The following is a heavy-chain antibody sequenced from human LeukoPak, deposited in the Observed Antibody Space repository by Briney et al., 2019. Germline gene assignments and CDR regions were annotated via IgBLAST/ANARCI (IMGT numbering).Heavy chain of an antibody. CDR3: ARDPGDCSNGVCYLFDY. Sequence: SETLSLTCSVSGGSISSGTYYWTWIRQPAGKGLEWIGRIYTSGSTDYHPSLRSRVTISVDTSKNQFSLKLSSMTAADTAVYYCARDPGDCSNGVCYLFDYWGHGTLVTVSS. V-gene: IGHV4-61*02. CDR2: IYTSGST. D-gene: IGHD2-8*01. CDR1: GGSISSGTYY. J-gene: IGHJ4*01.